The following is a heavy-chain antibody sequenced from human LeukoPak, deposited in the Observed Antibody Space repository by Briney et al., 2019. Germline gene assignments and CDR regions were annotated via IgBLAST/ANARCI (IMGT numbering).Heavy chain of an antibody. CDR3: ARHTYYYDSSGYLSRAFDI. D-gene: IGHD3-22*01. J-gene: IGHJ3*02. V-gene: IGHV4-30-4*01. CDR1: GGSISSGDYY. CDR2: IYYSGIT. Sequence: PSETLSLTCTVSGGSISSGDYYWSWIRQPPGKGLEWIGYIYYSGITYYSSSLKSRVTISVDTSKNQFSLKLSSVTAADTAVYYCARHTYYYDSSGYLSRAFDIWGQGTMVTVSS.